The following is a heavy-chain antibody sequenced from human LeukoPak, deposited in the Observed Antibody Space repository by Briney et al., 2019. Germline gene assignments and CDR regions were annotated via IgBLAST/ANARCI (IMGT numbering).Heavy chain of an antibody. J-gene: IGHJ4*02. D-gene: IGHD5-18*01. V-gene: IGHV4-59*08. CDR1: GGSISSYY. CDR3: ARQEDSYGLIGY. Sequence: PSETLSLTCNVSGGSISSYYWSWIRQPPGRGLEWIGYIYYSGSTNYNPSLKSRVTISVDTSKNQFSLNLSSVTAADTAVYYCARQEDSYGLIGYWGQGTLVTVFS. CDR2: IYYSGST.